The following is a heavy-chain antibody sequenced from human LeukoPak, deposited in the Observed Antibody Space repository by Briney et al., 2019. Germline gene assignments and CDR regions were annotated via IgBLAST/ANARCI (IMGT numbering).Heavy chain of an antibody. D-gene: IGHD3-10*01. V-gene: IGHV4-34*01. CDR2: INHSGST. Sequence: NPSETLSLTCAVYGGSFSGYYWTWIRQPPGKGLEWIGEINHSGSTNYNPSLKSRVTISVDTSKNQFSLKLSSVTAADTAVYYCARLTKNDSGSFRFGKKKRGYMDVWGKGITVTISS. CDR3: ARLTKNDSGSFRFGKKKRGYMDV. CDR1: GGSFSGYY. J-gene: IGHJ6*03.